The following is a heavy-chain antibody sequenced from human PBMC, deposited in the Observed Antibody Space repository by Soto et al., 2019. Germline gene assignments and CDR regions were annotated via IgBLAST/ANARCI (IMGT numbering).Heavy chain of an antibody. CDR1: GGSISSDY. J-gene: IGHJ5*02. V-gene: IGHV4-59*01. CDR2: IYYSGST. D-gene: IGHD5-18*01. Sequence: QVQLQESGPGLVKPSETLSLTCTVSGGSISSDYWSWIRQPPGKALEWIGYIYYSGSTNYNPSLKSPVTLPVDTPKNLLSQKLSSVTAAESAGYNSAVETVPEVDTAGASWFDPWGQGTLVTVSS. CDR3: AVETVPEVDTAGASWFDP.